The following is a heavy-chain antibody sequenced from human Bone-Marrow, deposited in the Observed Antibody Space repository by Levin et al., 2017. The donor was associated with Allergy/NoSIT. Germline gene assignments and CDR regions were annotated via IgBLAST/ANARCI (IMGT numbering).Heavy chain of an antibody. J-gene: IGHJ4*02. CDR2: IIPIFGTA. V-gene: IGHV1-69*13. D-gene: IGHD3-10*01. Sequence: ASVKVSCKASGGTFSSYAISWVRQAPGQGLEWMGGIIPIFGTANYAQKFQGRVTITADESTSTAYMELSSLRSEDTAVYYCARGGSGSWYFDYWGQGTLVTVSS. CDR3: ARGGSGSWYFDY. CDR1: GGTFSSYA.